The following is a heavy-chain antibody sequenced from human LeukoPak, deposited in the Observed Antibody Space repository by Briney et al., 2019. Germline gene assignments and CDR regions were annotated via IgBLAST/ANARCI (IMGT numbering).Heavy chain of an antibody. D-gene: IGHD4-17*01. CDR3: ARGSSRVTNRPFDY. V-gene: IGHV4-34*01. J-gene: IGHJ4*02. CDR1: GGSFSGYY. CDR2: INHSGST. Sequence: SETLSLTCAVYGGSFSGYYWSWIRQPPGKGLEWIGEINHSGSTNYNPSLKSRVTISVDTSKNQFSLKLSSVTAAGTAVYYCARGSSRVTNRPFDYWGQGTLVTVSS.